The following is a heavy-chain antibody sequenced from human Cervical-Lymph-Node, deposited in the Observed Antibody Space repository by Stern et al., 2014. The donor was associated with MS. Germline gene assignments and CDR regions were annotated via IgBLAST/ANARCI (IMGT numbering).Heavy chain of an antibody. CDR3: ARGETGTTAHYYYGMDV. J-gene: IGHJ6*02. CDR1: GGTFSSYA. CDR2: ISPIFGKA. D-gene: IGHD1-1*01. V-gene: IGHV1-69*01. Sequence: VQLVQSGAEVKKPGSSVKVSCKASGGTFSSYAISWVRQAPGQGLEWMGGISPIFGKANYAQKFQGRVTITADESTSTAYMELSSLRSEDTAVYYCARGETGTTAHYYYGMDVWGQGTTVTVSS.